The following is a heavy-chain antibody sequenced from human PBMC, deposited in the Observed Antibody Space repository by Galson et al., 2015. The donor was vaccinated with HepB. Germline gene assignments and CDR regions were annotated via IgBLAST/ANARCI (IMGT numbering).Heavy chain of an antibody. CDR3: ARAFGGVTTNGGYYFDF. Sequence: SLRLSCAASGFTLSSCWMSWVRQAPGKGLGWVANIKQDGSGKYYVDSVKGRFTISRDNTKNSLYLQMDSLTAEDSAIYYCARAFGGVTTNGGYYFDFWGQGTLVTVSS. D-gene: IGHD4-17*01. J-gene: IGHJ4*01. CDR1: GFTLSSCW. CDR2: IKQDGSGK. V-gene: IGHV3-7*03.